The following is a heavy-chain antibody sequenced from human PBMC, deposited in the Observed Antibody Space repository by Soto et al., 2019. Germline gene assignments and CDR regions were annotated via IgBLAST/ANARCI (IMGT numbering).Heavy chain of an antibody. CDR1: GYTFSTYG. V-gene: IGHV1-18*01. CDR3: ARLEHNFGPHDY. CDR2: ISVHNGYT. Sequence: QVQLAQSGAEVKKPGASVTVSCKASGYTFSTYGISWVRQAPGQGLEWVGWISVHNGYTIYATELQGRVTVTTDPSTSTAYMELRSLRSDVSAVYYCARLEHNFGPHDYWGQGTVVSVTS. D-gene: IGHD1-1*01. J-gene: IGHJ4*02.